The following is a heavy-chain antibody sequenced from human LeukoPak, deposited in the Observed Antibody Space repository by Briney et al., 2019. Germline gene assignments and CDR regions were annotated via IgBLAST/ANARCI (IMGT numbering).Heavy chain of an antibody. CDR2: INPSGGST. J-gene: IGHJ4*02. D-gene: IGHD2-8*01. V-gene: IGHV1-46*01. CDR3: ARDNYCTNGVCLYYFDY. CDR1: GGTFSNYA. Sequence: ASVKVSCKTTGGTFSNYALSWVRQAPGQGLEWMGIINPSGGSTSYAQKFQGRVTMTRDTSTSTVYMELSSLRSEDTAVYYCARDNYCTNGVCLYYFDYWGQGTLVTVSS.